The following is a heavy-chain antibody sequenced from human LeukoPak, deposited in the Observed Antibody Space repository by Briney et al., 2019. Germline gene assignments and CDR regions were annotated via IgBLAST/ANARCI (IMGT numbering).Heavy chain of an antibody. Sequence: AGGSLRLSCAASGFIFNTYVMHWVRQAPGKGLEWLAFIRYDGSNKNYADSVKGRFTISRDNSKNTLYLQMNSLRAEDTAVNYCARGITVTTTPFDYWGQGTLVTVSS. D-gene: IGHD4-17*01. J-gene: IGHJ4*02. CDR3: ARGITVTTTPFDY. CDR1: GFIFNTYV. CDR2: IRYDGSNK. V-gene: IGHV3-30*02.